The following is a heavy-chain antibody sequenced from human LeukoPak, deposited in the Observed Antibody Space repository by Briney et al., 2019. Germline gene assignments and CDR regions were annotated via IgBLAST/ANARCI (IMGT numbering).Heavy chain of an antibody. D-gene: IGHD6-19*01. CDR3: ARRHSSGWSRRGFDY. Sequence: SETLSLTCTASAGSTSSSSYYWGWIRHPPGRGLEWIGSIYYSGSTYYNPSLKSRVTISVDTSKNQLSLKLSSVTAADTAVYYCARRHSSGWSRRGFDYWGQGTLVTVSS. CDR2: IYYSGST. CDR1: AGSTSSSSYY. J-gene: IGHJ4*02. V-gene: IGHV4-39*01.